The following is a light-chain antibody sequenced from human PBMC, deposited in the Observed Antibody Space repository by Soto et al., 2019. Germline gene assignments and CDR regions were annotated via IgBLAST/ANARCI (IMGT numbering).Light chain of an antibody. CDR2: EGS. Sequence: QSALTQPASVSGSPGQSITISCTGTSSDVGSYNLVSWYQQHPGKAPKLMIYEGSKRPSGVSNRFSGSKSGNTASLTISGVQAEDEADYYCGAGAGSSTCYVCGTGTRSPT. CDR3: GAGAGSSTCYV. V-gene: IGLV2-23*01. J-gene: IGLJ1*01. CDR1: SSDVGSYNL.